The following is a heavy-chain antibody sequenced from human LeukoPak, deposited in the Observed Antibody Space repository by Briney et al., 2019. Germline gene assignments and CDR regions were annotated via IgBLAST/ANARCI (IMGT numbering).Heavy chain of an antibody. D-gene: IGHD3-3*01. J-gene: IGHJ6*03. CDR2: IYHSGST. CDR1: GGSISSGGYY. Sequence: TLSLTCTVSGGSISSGGYYWSWIRQPPGKGLEWIGYIYHSGSTYYNPSLKSRVTISVDRSKNQFSLKLSSVTAADTAVYYCASLKYYDFWSGYNYYMDVWGKGTTVTVSS. CDR3: ASLKYYDFWSGYNYYMDV. V-gene: IGHV4-30-2*01.